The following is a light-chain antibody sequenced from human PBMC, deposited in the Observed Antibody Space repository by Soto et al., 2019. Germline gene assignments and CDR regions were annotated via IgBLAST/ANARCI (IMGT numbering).Light chain of an antibody. V-gene: IGKV1-39*01. CDR2: SAT. CDR3: QQSITTPHT. J-gene: IGKJ2*01. Sequence: DIQMTQSPSSLSASVGDRVIITCRASQSISTYVNWYQQKPGKAPKLLIYSATRLQSGVPSRFSGSGSGTDFTLIVSSLLPEDFATYYCQQSITTPHTFGQGTKLEIK. CDR1: QSISTY.